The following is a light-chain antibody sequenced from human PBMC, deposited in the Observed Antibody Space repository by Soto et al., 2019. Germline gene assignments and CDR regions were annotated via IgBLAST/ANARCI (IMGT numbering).Light chain of an antibody. Sequence: DIQMTQSPSSLSTSVGDRVTITCQASRDITNYLNWYQQKPGKEPKLLISDASILETGVPSRFSGSGSGTDFTFTISSLEPEDIATYYCQQYDNIRVTFGQGTRLEIK. CDR1: RDITNY. CDR3: QQYDNIRVT. V-gene: IGKV1-33*01. CDR2: DAS. J-gene: IGKJ5*01.